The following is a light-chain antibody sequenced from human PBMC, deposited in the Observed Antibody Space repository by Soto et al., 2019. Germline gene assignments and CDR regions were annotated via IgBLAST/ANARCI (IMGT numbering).Light chain of an antibody. V-gene: IGLV1-51*01. CDR2: DNN. CDR1: TSNIGNNF. CDR3: GTWDTSLSGVI. Sequence: QSVLTQPPSVSAAPGQKVTISCSGSTSNIGNNFVSWYQHLPGTAPKLLIYDNNQRPSGIPDRFSGSKSGTSATLGITGLQTGDEADYYCGTWDTSLSGVIFGGGTQLTVL. J-gene: IGLJ7*01.